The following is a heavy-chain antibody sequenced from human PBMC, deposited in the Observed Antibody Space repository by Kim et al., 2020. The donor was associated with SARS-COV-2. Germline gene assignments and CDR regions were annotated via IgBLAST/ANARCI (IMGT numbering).Heavy chain of an antibody. J-gene: IGHJ5*01. CDR1: GFSISSGYF. CDR3: AREYAVATVGRMLDF. Sequence: SETLSLTCSVFGFSISSGYFWSWIRQSPGKGLEWIGTLFHTGTTFYNPSLRSRMTVSSDTSKNQISLKVTSVTAADTATYFCAREYAVATVGRMLDFWG. V-gene: IGHV4-38-2*02. D-gene: IGHD5-12*01. CDR2: LFHTGTT.